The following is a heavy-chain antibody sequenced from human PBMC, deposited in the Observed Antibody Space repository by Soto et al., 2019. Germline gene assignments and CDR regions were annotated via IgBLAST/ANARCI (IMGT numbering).Heavy chain of an antibody. CDR1: GFSFSSYA. CDR3: AKGDYGDYSVDY. J-gene: IGHJ4*02. D-gene: IGHD4-17*01. Sequence: GSLRLSCAASGFSFSSYAMSWVRQAPGKGLEWVSAISVSGGTTLYADSVRGRFTISRDNSKNTLYVQMNSLRPDDTAVYYCAKGDYGDYSVDYWGQGTLVTVSS. V-gene: IGHV3-23*01. CDR2: ISVSGGTT.